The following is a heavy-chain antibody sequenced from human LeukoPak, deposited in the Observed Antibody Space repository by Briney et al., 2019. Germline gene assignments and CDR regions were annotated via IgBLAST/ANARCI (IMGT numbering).Heavy chain of an antibody. Sequence: GSLRLSCAASGFTFSSYSMNWVLQAPGKGLEWVSSISSSSSYIYYADSVKGRFTIPRDNAKNSLYLQMNSLRAEDTAVYYCARGAYSSSPEVFDYWGQGTLVTVSS. J-gene: IGHJ4*02. V-gene: IGHV3-21*01. CDR1: GFTFSSYS. D-gene: IGHD6-6*01. CDR3: ARGAYSSSPEVFDY. CDR2: ISSSSSYI.